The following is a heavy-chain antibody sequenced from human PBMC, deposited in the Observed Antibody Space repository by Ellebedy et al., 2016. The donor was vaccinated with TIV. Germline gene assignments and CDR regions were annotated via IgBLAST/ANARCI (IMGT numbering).Heavy chain of an antibody. CDR2: INPDNGVT. CDR3: VRDLTNPVTGDY. CDR1: GYTFTSDL. Sequence: AASVKVSCKASGYTFTSDLIHWVRQAPGQGPEWVGWINPDNGVTVYEQKLQGRVTITGDTSISTVYMELSSLRSDDTAIYYCVRDLTNPVTGDYWGQGTLVFVSS. D-gene: IGHD4-11*01. V-gene: IGHV1-2*02. J-gene: IGHJ4*02.